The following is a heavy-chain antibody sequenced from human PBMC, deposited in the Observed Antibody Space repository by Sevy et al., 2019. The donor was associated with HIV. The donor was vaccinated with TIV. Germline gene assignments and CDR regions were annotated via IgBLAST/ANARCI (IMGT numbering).Heavy chain of an antibody. J-gene: IGHJ4*02. CDR2: ISSSSNFI. D-gene: IGHD2-2*01. Sequence: GGSLRLSCAASGFTFSSYSINWVRQAPGKGLEWVSSISSSSNFIYYADSVKGRFTISRDNAKNSLYLQMHSLRAEDTAVYYCARGEYCSSTTCSYFDYWGQGTLVTISS. CDR3: ARGEYCSSTTCSYFDY. V-gene: IGHV3-21*01. CDR1: GFTFSSYS.